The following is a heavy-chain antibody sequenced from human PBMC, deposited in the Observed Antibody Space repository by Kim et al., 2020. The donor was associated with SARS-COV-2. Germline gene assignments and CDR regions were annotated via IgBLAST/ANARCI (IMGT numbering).Heavy chain of an antibody. CDR1: GFTFSSYG. CDR2: IWDDGSNK. CDR3: ARDLAPYYYDSSGYQS. D-gene: IGHD3-22*01. V-gene: IGHV3-33*01. Sequence: GGSLRLSCAASGFTFSSYGMHWVRQAPGKGLERVAAIWDDGSNKYYADSVKGRFTIARENSKNTLYLQMNSLRAEDTAVYYCARDLAPYYYDSSGYQSWGRGPLVTVS. J-gene: IGHJ5*02.